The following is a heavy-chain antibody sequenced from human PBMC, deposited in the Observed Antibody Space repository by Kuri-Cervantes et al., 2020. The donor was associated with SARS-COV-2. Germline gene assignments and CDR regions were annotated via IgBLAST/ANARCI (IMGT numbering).Heavy chain of an antibody. V-gene: IGHV4-39*01. CDR2: IYYSGST. D-gene: IGHD2-2*01. Sequence: SETLSLTCTVSGGSISSSSYYWGWIRQPPGKGLEWIGSIYYSGSTYYNPSLKSRVTISVDTSKNQLSLKLSSVTAADTAVYYCARCSQYCSSTTCYYYYYYMDVWGKGTTVTVSS. CDR3: ARCSQYCSSTTCYYYYYYMDV. J-gene: IGHJ6*03. CDR1: GGSISSSSYY.